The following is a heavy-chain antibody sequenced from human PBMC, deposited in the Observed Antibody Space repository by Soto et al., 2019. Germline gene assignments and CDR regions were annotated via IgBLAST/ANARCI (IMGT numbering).Heavy chain of an antibody. V-gene: IGHV4-59*01. J-gene: IGHJ3*02. Sequence: SETLSLTCTVSGGSISSYYWSWIRQPPGNGLEWIGYIYYSGSTNYNPSLKSRVTISVDTSKNQFSLKLSSVTAADTAVYYCARDRVGSPTYYDYIWGSSNQDAFDIWGQGTMVTVSS. CDR2: IYYSGST. CDR3: ARDRVGSPTYYDYIWGSSNQDAFDI. CDR1: GGSISSYY. D-gene: IGHD3-16*01.